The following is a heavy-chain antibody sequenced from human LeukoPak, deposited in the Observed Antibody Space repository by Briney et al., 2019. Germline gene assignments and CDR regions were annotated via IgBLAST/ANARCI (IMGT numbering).Heavy chain of an antibody. Sequence: ASVKVSCKASGYTFTSYAMHWVRQAPGQRLEWMGSINAGNGNTKYSQKFQGRVTITRDTSASTAYMELSSLRSEDTAVYYCARVIRNYYGSGKNAFDIWGQGTMVTVSS. CDR1: GYTFTSYA. J-gene: IGHJ3*02. CDR2: INAGNGNT. V-gene: IGHV1-3*01. D-gene: IGHD3-10*01. CDR3: ARVIRNYYGSGKNAFDI.